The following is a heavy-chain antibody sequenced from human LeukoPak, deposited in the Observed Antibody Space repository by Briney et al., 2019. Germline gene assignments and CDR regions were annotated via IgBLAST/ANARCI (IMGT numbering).Heavy chain of an antibody. CDR3: VRRGYTYGPDS. CDR2: ISGSGGSP. Sequence: PGGSLRLSCAASGFTFSTYWMSWVRQAPGKGLEWVSAISGSGGSPYYADSVKGRFTISRDNSKNTLYLQMNSLRAEDTAVYYCVRRGYTYGPDSWGQGTLVTVSS. D-gene: IGHD5-18*01. CDR1: GFTFSTYW. V-gene: IGHV3-23*01. J-gene: IGHJ4*02.